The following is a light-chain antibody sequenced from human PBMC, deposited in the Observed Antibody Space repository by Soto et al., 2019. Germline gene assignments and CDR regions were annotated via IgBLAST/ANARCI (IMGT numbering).Light chain of an antibody. V-gene: IGLV6-57*02. CDR2: EDN. J-gene: IGLJ2*01. CDR3: QSYDSSNHAV. Sequence: LTQPHSVSESPGKTVTISCTGSSGSIASNYVQWYQQRPGSAPTTVIYEDNQRPSGVPDRFSGSIDSSSNSASLTISGLKTEDEADYYCQSYDSSNHAVFGGGTKLTVL. CDR1: SGSIASNY.